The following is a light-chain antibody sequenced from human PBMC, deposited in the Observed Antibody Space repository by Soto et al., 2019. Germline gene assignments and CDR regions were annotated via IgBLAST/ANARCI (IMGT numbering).Light chain of an antibody. J-gene: IGKJ1*01. CDR3: QQYNSFPWT. CDR2: KAS. Sequence: DIQMPQSPSTLSASVGDRVTITCRASQNIYSWLAWNQQKPGKAPKLLLYKASSLESGVPSRFSGSRSGTEFTLTISSLQPDDFAPYYCQQYNSFPWTFGQGTKVEIK. V-gene: IGKV1-5*03. CDR1: QNIYSW.